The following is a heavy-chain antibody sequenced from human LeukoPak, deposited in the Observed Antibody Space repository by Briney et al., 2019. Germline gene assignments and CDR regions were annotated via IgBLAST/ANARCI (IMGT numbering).Heavy chain of an antibody. J-gene: IGHJ4*02. D-gene: IGHD3-22*01. CDR2: ISGSGGST. Sequence: GGSLRLSCAASGFTFSNYAMSWVRQAPGKGLEWVSTISGSGGSTYYADSVKGRFTISRDNAKNSLYLQMNSLRAEDTAVYYCASNSYDSSGYYYSWGQGTLVTVSS. V-gene: IGHV3-23*01. CDR3: ASNSYDSSGYYYS. CDR1: GFTFSNYA.